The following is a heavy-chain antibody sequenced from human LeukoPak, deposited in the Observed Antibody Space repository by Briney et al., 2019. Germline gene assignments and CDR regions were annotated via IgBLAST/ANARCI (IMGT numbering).Heavy chain of an antibody. CDR2: INEVGSDK. J-gene: IGHJ4*02. V-gene: IGHV3-7*04. CDR1: GFTFSSSW. CDR3: ARGPYSSGSSADY. D-gene: IGHD6-19*01. Sequence: GGSLRLSCAASGFTFSSSWMSWVRQAPGKGLEWVATINEVGSDKQYMDSVKGRLSISRDNPKNSLYLQMNSPRAEDTAVYFCARGPYSSGSSADYWGQGTLVTVSS.